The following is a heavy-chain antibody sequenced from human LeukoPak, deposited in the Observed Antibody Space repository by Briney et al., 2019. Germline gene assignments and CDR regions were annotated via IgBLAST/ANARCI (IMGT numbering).Heavy chain of an antibody. CDR2: IWYDGSNK. V-gene: IGHV3-33*01. Sequence: GWSLRLSCAASGFTFSSYGMHWVRQAPGKGLEWVAVIWYDGSNKYYADSVKGRFTISRDNSKNTLYLQMNSLRAEDTAVYYCVRVNGYYGSGSYDYWGQGTLVTDSS. CDR3: VRVNGYYGSGSYDY. D-gene: IGHD3-10*01. J-gene: IGHJ4*02. CDR1: GFTFSSYG.